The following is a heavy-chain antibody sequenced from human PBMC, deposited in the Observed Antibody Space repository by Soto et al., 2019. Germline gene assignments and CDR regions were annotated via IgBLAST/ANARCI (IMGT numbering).Heavy chain of an antibody. CDR2: MNPNSGNT. CDR3: TRASRLDGYRTVFDY. J-gene: IGHJ4*02. V-gene: IGHV1-8*01. CDR1: GYTFTSYD. Sequence: GASVKVSCKASGYTFTSYDINWVRQATGQGLEWMGWMNPNSGNTGYAQKFQGRFTMTRNTSISTAYMELSSLRTEDTAVYYCTRASRLDGYRTVFDYWGQGTLVTVSS. D-gene: IGHD5-12*01.